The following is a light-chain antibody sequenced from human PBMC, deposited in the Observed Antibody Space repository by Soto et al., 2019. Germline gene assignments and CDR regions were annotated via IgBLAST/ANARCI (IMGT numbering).Light chain of an antibody. V-gene: IGLV2-23*01. J-gene: IGLJ1*01. CDR1: SSDVGSYNL. CDR3: CSYARTSTYV. Sequence: QSVLPQPASVSGSPGQSITISCTGTSSDVGSYNLVSWYQQHPGKAPKLMIYEDNKRPSGVSNRFSVSKSGYTASLTISGLQAEDEADYYCCSYARTSTYVFGSGTKVTVL. CDR2: EDN.